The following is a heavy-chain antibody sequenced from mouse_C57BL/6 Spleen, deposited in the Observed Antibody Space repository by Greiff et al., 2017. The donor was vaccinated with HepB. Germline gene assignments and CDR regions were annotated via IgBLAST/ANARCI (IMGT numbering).Heavy chain of an antibody. J-gene: IGHJ2*01. D-gene: IGHD2-2*01. CDR1: GFTFSSYA. Sequence: EVQLVESGGGLVKPGGSLKLSCAASGFTFSSYAMSWVRQTPEKRLEWVATISDGGSYTYYPDNVKGRFTISRDNAKNNLYLQMSHLKSEDTAMYYCARVLWFFDYWGQGTTLTVSS. CDR3: ARVLWFFDY. V-gene: IGHV5-4*01. CDR2: ISDGGSYT.